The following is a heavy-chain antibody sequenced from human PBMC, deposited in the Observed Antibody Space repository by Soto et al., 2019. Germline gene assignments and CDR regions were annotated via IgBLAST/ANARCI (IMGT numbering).Heavy chain of an antibody. V-gene: IGHV3-33*01. CDR3: ARDYVASSGWLYYFDY. CDR2: IWYDGSNK. D-gene: IGHD6-19*01. CDR1: GFTFSSYG. J-gene: IGHJ4*02. Sequence: GGSLRLSCAASGFTFSSYGMHWVRQAPGKGLEWVAVIWYDGSNKYYADSVKGRFTISRDNSKNTLYLQMNSLRAEDTAVYYCARDYVASSGWLYYFDYWGQGTLVTVSS.